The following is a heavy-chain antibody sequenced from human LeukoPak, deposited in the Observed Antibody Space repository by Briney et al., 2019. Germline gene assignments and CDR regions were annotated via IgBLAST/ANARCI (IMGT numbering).Heavy chain of an antibody. D-gene: IGHD6-19*01. V-gene: IGHV3-7*01. CDR2: IKQDGSEK. CDR1: GFTSSSYW. Sequence: GGSLRIPCAASGFTSSSYWMSWVRQAPGKGLEWVANIKQDGSEKYCVDSVKGRFTISRDNAKNSLYLQMNSLRAEDTAVYYCARDRGSSGWYEFDYWGQGTLVTVSS. CDR3: ARDRGSSGWYEFDY. J-gene: IGHJ4*02.